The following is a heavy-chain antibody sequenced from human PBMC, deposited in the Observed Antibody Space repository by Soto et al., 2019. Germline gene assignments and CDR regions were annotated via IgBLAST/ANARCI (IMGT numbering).Heavy chain of an antibody. D-gene: IGHD1-26*01. CDR3: ARAQGDSGSYYALDY. V-gene: IGHV1-3*01. CDR1: GYTFTSYA. J-gene: IGHJ4*01. Sequence: PGGSLRVSCSASGYTFTSYAMHWVRQAPGQRLEWMGWINAGNGNTKYSQKFQGRVTITRDTSASTVYMELSSLRSEDTAVYYCARAQGDSGSYYALDYWGHGTLVTVSS. CDR2: INAGNGNT.